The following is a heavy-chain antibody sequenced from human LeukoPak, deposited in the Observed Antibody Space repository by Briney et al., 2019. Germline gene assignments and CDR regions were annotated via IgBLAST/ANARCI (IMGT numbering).Heavy chain of an antibody. V-gene: IGHV4-34*01. J-gene: IGHJ4*02. Sequence: SETLSLTCAVYGGSFSGYYWSWIRQPPAKGLEWIGEINHSGSTNYNPSLKSRVTISVDTAKNQFSLKLSSVTAADTAVYYCARVSGRWLQTRYYFGYWGQGTLVTVSS. CDR1: GGSFSGYY. CDR2: INHSGST. CDR3: ARVSGRWLQTRYYFGY. D-gene: IGHD5-24*01.